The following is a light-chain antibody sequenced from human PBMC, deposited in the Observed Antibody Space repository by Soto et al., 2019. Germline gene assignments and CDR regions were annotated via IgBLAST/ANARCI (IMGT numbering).Light chain of an antibody. CDR3: QQYGSSPPVT. CDR1: QSVSSSY. J-gene: IGKJ3*01. Sequence: EIVLTQSPGTLSLSPGERATLSCRASQSVSSSYLAWYQKKPGQAPRLLIYGASNRANGIPDRFSGSGSGTDFTLTISRLEPEDFAVYYCQQYGSSPPVTFGPGTKVDIK. CDR2: GAS. V-gene: IGKV3-20*01.